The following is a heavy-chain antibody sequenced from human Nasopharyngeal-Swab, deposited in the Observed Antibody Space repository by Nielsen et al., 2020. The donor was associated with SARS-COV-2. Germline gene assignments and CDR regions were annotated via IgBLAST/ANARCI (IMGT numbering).Heavy chain of an antibody. CDR2: ISSSSTI. D-gene: IGHD3-9*01. J-gene: IGHJ5*02. CDR1: GFTFSSYS. Sequence: GSLRLSCAASGFTFSSYSMNWVRQAPGKGLEWVSYISSSSTIYYADSVKGRFTISRDNAKNSLYLQMNSLRDEDTAVYYCARDPNSYYDILTGRPGFDPWGQGTLVTVSS. CDR3: ARDPNSYYDILTGRPGFDP. V-gene: IGHV3-48*02.